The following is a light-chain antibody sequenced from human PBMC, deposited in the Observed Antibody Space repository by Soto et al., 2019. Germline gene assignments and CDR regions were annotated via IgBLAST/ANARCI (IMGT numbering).Light chain of an antibody. CDR2: DAS. CDR3: HQYSSSPWT. CDR1: QRVSSSF. J-gene: IGKJ1*01. Sequence: EIVLTQSPDTLSLSPGQRATISCRASQRVSSSFLAWYQQRPGQAPRLLFYDASRRATGIPDKFSASGSGTDCSLTISNLEPEDFAVYYCHQYSSSPWTFGQGTKVEV. V-gene: IGKV3-20*01.